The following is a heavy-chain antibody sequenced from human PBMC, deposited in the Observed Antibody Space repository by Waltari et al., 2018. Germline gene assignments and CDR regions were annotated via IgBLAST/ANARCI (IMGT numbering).Heavy chain of an antibody. CDR3: ARGFDGWPFDY. J-gene: IGHJ4*02. Sequence: QVQLKESGPGLVKPSGTMSLACHASGGPFSSNDWWSWVRQPPGKGLEWIGEIHHSGSTKYNPSLKSRLLMSVDTSKSQISLTMKSVTAADTAVYYCARGFDGWPFDYWGQGTLVIVSS. CDR1: GGPFSSNDW. D-gene: IGHD6-19*01. V-gene: IGHV4-4*02. CDR2: IHHSGST.